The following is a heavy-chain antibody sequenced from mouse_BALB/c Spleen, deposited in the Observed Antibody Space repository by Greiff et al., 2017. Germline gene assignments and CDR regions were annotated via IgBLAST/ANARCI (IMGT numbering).Heavy chain of an antibody. Sequence: QVQLQQSGAELARPGASVKLSCKASGYTFTSYWMQWVKQRPGQGLEWIGAIYPGDGDTRYTQKFKGKATLTADKSSSTAYMQLSSLASEDSAVYYCAGRIYYDYDGYYAMDYWGQGTSVTVSS. D-gene: IGHD2-4*01. CDR2: IYPGDGDT. V-gene: IGHV1-87*01. CDR1: GYTFTSYW. CDR3: AGRIYYDYDGYYAMDY. J-gene: IGHJ4*01.